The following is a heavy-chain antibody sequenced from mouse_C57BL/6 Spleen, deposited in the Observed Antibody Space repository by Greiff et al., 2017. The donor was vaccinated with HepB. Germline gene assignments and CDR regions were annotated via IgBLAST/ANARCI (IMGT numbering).Heavy chain of an antibody. J-gene: IGHJ2*01. D-gene: IGHD2-1*01. V-gene: IGHV1-15*01. CDR2: IDPETGGT. CDR3: TRGNYYGKFDY. CDR1: GYTFTDYE. Sequence: VQLQQSGAELVRPGASVTLSCKASGYTFTDYEMHWVKQTPVHGLEWIGAIDPETGGTAYNQKFKGKAILTADKSSSTAYMELRSLTSEDSAVYYCTRGNYYGKFDYWGQGTTLTVSS.